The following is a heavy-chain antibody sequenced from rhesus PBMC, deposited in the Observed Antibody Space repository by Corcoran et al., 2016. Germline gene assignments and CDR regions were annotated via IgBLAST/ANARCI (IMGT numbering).Heavy chain of an antibody. CDR3: ARGPADPYCSSTYCSRKFDS. Sequence: QLQLQESGPGLVKPSETLSLTCAVSGGSICSNYWSWIRQLPGKRLECIGRISGSRGNTASTPAPTSRVTISTDPSKTQFSLKLSSVTAADTAVYYCARGPADPYCSSTYCSRKFDSWGQGVLVTVSS. V-gene: IGHV4-173*01. D-gene: IGHD2-15*01. CDR2: ISGSRGNT. CDR1: GGSICSNY. J-gene: IGHJ4*01.